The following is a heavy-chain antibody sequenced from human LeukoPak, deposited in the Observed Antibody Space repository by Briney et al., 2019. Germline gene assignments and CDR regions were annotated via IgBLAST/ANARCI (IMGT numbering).Heavy chain of an antibody. CDR1: GFTFDDYA. D-gene: IGHD6-13*01. J-gene: IGHJ4*02. CDR2: ISWNSGSI. V-gene: IGHV3-9*03. CDR3: AKAHSSSWWGSDY. Sequence: GRSLRLSXAASGFTFDDYAMHWVRQAPGKGLEWVSGISWNSGSIGYADSVKGRFTISRDNAKNSLYLQMNSLRAEDMALYHCAKAHSSSWWGSDYWGQGTLVTVSS.